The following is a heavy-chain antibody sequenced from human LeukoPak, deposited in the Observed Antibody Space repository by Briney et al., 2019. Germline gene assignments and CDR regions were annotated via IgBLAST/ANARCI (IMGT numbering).Heavy chain of an antibody. CDR2: INPSGGST. CDR1: GYIFTAHY. V-gene: IGHV1-46*01. D-gene: IGHD2-15*01. J-gene: IGHJ5*02. Sequence: ASVKVSCKASGYIFTAHYLHWVRQAPGQGLEWMGIINPSGGSTSYAQKFQGRVTMTRDTSTSTVYMELSSLRSEDTAVYYCARDRCSGGSCYGWFDPWGQGTLVTVSS. CDR3: ARDRCSGGSCYGWFDP.